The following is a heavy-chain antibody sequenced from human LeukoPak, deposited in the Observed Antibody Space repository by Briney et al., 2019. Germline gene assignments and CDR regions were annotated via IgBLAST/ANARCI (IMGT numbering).Heavy chain of an antibody. CDR1: GFTFSSYL. CDR3: ARSRWYRAVNYFDY. CDR2: VKQDGSEK. V-gene: IGHV3-7*01. J-gene: IGHJ4*02. D-gene: IGHD6-13*01. Sequence: GGSLRLSCAASGFTFSSYLMSWVRQAPGKGLEWVANVKQDGSEKYYVDSVKGRFTISRDNAKNSLYLQMNSLRAEDTAVYYCARSRWYRAVNYFDYWGQGTLVTVSS.